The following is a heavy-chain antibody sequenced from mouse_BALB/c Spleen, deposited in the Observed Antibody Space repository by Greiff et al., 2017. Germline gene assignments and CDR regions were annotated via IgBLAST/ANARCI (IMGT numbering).Heavy chain of an antibody. CDR1: GFSLTSYG. CDR3: ARGPFKFITTAKAMDY. J-gene: IGHJ4*01. CDR2: IWAGGST. D-gene: IGHD1-2*01. Sequence: VKLVESGPGLVAPSQSLSITCTVSGFSLTSYGVHWVRQPPGKGLEWLGVIWAGGSTNYNSALMSRLSISKDNSKSQVFLKMNSLQTDDTAMYYCARGPFKFITTAKAMDYWGQGTSVTVSS. V-gene: IGHV2-9*02.